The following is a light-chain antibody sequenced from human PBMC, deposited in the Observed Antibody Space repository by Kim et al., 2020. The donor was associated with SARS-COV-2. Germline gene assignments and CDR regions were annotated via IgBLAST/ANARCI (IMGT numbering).Light chain of an antibody. CDR2: GAF. CDR3: PHYGRSPYT. Sequence: PGERVTLSCRACQSVSCFLAWYQPKLGQAPRLIIYGAFFTYSGLPPSFSASRSGSDFSLTITSLAPEVSAVYYCPHYGRSPYTFGPGTML. CDR1: QSVSCF. J-gene: IGKJ2*01. V-gene: IGKV3-20*01.